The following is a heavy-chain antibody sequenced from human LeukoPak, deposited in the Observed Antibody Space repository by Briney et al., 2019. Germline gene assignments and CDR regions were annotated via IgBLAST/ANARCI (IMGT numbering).Heavy chain of an antibody. CDR3: AKAGNILATLDY. CDR2: IRYDGSNK. CDR1: GFTFSSYG. J-gene: IGHJ4*02. Sequence: GGSLRLSCAASGFTFSSYGMHWVRQAPGKGLEWVAFIRYDGSNKYYADSVKGRFTISRDNSKNTLYLQTNSLRAEDTAVYYCAKAGNILATLDYWGQGTLVTVSS. D-gene: IGHD5-12*01. V-gene: IGHV3-30*02.